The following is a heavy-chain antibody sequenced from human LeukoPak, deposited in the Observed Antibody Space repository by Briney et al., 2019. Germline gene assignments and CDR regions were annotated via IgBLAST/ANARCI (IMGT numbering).Heavy chain of an antibody. J-gene: IGHJ6*02. V-gene: IGHV1-69*04. CDR2: IIPILGIA. CDR3: ARPYCGGDCYLDYYYYGMDV. CDR1: GYTFTSYD. Sequence: SVKVSCKASGYTFTSYDINWVRQATGQGLEWMGRIIPILGIANYAQKFQGRVTITADKSTSTAYMELSSLRSEDTAVYYCARPYCGGDCYLDYYYYGMDVWGQGTTVTVSS. D-gene: IGHD2-21*02.